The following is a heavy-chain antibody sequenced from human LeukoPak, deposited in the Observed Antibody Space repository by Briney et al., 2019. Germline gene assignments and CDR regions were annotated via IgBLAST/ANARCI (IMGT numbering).Heavy chain of an antibody. CDR3: ARGGTLFTYFDS. D-gene: IGHD3-10*02. CDR1: GRSPSDHY. CDR2: IYYTGNT. V-gene: IGHV4-4*07. J-gene: IGHJ4*02. Sequence: SETLSLTCSLSGRSPSDHYWNWVRQPAGQGLEWLGRIYYTGNTAYNPSLESRLTMSLDTAKNQFSLKVTSVTAADTAVYYCARGGTLFTYFDSWGQGTLVTVSS.